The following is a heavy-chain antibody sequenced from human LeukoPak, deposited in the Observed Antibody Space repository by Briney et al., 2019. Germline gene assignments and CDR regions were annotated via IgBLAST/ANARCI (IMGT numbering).Heavy chain of an antibody. V-gene: IGHV1-69*13. CDR1: GGTFISYA. CDR3: ARETYRDYYDSSARFYYYYYGMDV. J-gene: IGHJ6*02. D-gene: IGHD3-22*01. Sequence: ASVKVSCKASGGTFISYAISWVRQAPGQGLEWMGGIIPIFGTANYAQKFQGRVTITADESTSTAYMELSSLRSEDTAVYYCARETYRDYYDSSARFYYYYYGMDVWGQGTTVTVSS. CDR2: IIPIFGTA.